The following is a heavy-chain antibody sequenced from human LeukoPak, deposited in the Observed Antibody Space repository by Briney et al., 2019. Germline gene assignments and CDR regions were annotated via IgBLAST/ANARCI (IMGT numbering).Heavy chain of an antibody. D-gene: IGHD7-27*01. V-gene: IGHV1-18*01. CDR3: ARVPSGDRWDYYYMDV. CDR1: GYTFTSYG. J-gene: IGHJ6*03. Sequence: ASVKVSCKASGYTFTSYGISWVRQAPGQGLEWMGWISAYNGNTNYAQRLQGRVTMTTDTSTSTAYMELRSLRSDDTAVYYCARVPSGDRWDYYYMDVWGKGTTVTVSS. CDR2: ISAYNGNT.